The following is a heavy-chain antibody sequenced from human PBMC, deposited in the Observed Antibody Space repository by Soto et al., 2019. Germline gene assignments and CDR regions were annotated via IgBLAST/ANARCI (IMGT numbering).Heavy chain of an antibody. CDR1: GGSVSSYA. J-gene: IGHJ6*02. Sequence: QGQLEQSGAEVRKPGSSVKVSCKASGGSVSSYAISWVRQAPGQGLEWMGGIVPVLGTSHSAQKFQGRVTFSTDDSTTTAYMELSSLRSEDTAVYYGARDSPGGGYYYGMDVWGQGTTVTVSS. CDR3: ARDSPGGGYYYGMDV. CDR2: IVPVLGTS. V-gene: IGHV1-69*01. D-gene: IGHD3-16*01.